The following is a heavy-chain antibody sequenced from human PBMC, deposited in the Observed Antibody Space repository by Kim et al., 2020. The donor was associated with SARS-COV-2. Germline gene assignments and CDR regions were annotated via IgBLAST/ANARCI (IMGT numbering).Heavy chain of an antibody. Sequence: SETLSLTCTVSGGSIGSSGYYWGWIRQPPGKALEWIGSLYFSGNTYYNPSLKSRVTISVDTSKNQFSLKLNSVSAADTAVYFCARSPEYTSGSFDYWGQG. CDR1: GGSIGSSGYY. CDR3: ARSPEYTSGSFDY. CDR2: LYFSGNT. D-gene: IGHD5-18*01. J-gene: IGHJ4*02. V-gene: IGHV4-39*01.